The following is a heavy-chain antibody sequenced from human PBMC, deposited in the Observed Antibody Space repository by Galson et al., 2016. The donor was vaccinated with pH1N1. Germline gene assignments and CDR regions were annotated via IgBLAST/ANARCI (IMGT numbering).Heavy chain of an antibody. CDR3: ARGVSVAGTPRLDY. CDR2: ISYTGST. D-gene: IGHD6-19*01. CDR1: GGSVTSNTSY. V-gene: IGHV4-61*01. J-gene: IGHJ4*02. Sequence: SESLSLTCTVSGGSVTSNTSYWSWIRQPPGKGLELIAYISYTGSTDYTPPLKSRVTTSVDPSKNQFSLKLSSVTAADAAVYYCARGVSVAGTPRLDYWGQGTLVTVSS.